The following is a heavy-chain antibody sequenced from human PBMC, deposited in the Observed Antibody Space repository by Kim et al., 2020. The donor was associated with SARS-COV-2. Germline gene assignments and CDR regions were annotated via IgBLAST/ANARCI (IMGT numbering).Heavy chain of an antibody. CDR2: IYYSGTT. CDR3: ASTLYDFWSGSTYGMDV. J-gene: IGHJ6*02. D-gene: IGHD3-3*01. Sequence: SETLSLTCTVSGGSVSSSSYFWSWIRQPPGKGLEWIGYIYYSGTTSYNPSLKSRVTIPVDTSRNQFSLRLSSVTAADTAMYYCASTLYDFWSGSTYGMDVWVQGTTVTVSS. V-gene: IGHV4-61*01. CDR1: GGSVSSSSYF.